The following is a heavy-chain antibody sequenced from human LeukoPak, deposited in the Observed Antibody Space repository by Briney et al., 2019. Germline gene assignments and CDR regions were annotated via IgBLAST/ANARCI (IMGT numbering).Heavy chain of an antibody. Sequence: GGSLRLSCAASGFTFSSYSMNWVRQAPGKGLEWVLSISSSSSYIYYADSVKGRFTISRDNAKNSLYLQMNSLRAEDTAVYYCARDRGVGTTVTCFDYWGQGTLVTVSS. CDR3: ARDRGVGTTVTCFDY. CDR1: GFTFSSYS. V-gene: IGHV3-21*01. CDR2: ISSSSSYI. J-gene: IGHJ4*02. D-gene: IGHD4-11*01.